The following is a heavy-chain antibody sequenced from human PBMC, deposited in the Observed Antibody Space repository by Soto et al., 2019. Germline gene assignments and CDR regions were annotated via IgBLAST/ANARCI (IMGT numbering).Heavy chain of an antibody. CDR3: ARATQSYYDTSGYYSYVH. CDR2: INWNGGSK. D-gene: IGHD3-22*01. V-gene: IGHV3-20*04. Sequence: PGGSLRLSCAASGFTFDEYALTWVRQAPGKGLEWVAGINWNGGSKGYADSVKGRFTISRDNAKSSLYLQMNNLGAEDTAFYFCARATQSYYDTSGYYSYVHWGQGAQVTVSS. CDR1: GFTFDEYA. J-gene: IGHJ4*02.